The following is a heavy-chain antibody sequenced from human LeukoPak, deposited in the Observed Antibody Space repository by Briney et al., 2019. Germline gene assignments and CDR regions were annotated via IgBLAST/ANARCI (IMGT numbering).Heavy chain of an antibody. V-gene: IGHV1-18*01. D-gene: IGHD3-10*01. CDR2: ISAYNGNT. J-gene: IGHJ6*02. CDR3: ARDRGSGCYYYYYYGMDV. Sequence: GASVKVSCKASGYTFTSYGISWVRQAPGQGLEWMGWISAYNGNTNYAQKLQGRVTMTTDTSTSTAYMELRSLRSDDTAVYYCARDRGSGCYYYYYYGMDVWGQGTTVTVSS. CDR1: GYTFTSYG.